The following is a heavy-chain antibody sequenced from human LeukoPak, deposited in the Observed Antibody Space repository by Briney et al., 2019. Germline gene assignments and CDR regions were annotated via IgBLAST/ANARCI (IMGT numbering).Heavy chain of an antibody. CDR1: GGSISSSNW. V-gene: IGHV4-4*02. D-gene: IGHD5-18*01. CDR3: ARESEWVSPWIQLFRKSSIDY. Sequence: SETLSLTCAVSGGSISSSNWWSWVRQPPGKGLEWIGEIYHSGSTNYNPSLKSRVTISVDKSKNQFSLKLSSVTAADTAVYYCARESEWVSPWIQLFRKSSIDYWGQGTLVTVSS. J-gene: IGHJ4*02. CDR2: IYHSGST.